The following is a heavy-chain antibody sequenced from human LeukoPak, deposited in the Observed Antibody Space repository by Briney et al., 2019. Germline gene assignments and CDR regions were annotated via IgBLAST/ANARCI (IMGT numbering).Heavy chain of an antibody. J-gene: IGHJ6*04. CDR3: AELGITMIGGV. CDR1: GFTFSNFG. CDR2: ISYDGSDK. V-gene: IGHV3-30*18. Sequence: GGSLRLSCAAPGFTFSNFGMHWVRQAPGKGLEWVAVISYDGSDKFYADSVKGRFTISRDNAKNSLYLQMNSLRAEDTAVYYCAELGITMIGGVWGKGTTVTISS. D-gene: IGHD3-10*02.